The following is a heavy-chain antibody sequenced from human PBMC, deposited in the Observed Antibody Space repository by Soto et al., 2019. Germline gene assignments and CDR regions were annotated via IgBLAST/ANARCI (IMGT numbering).Heavy chain of an antibody. J-gene: IGHJ6*02. CDR3: ARGDIQLWFRGMDV. V-gene: IGHV4-39*01. D-gene: IGHD5-18*01. CDR2: IYYSGST. CDR1: GGSISSSSYY. Sequence: PSETLSLTCTVSGGSISSSSYYWGWIRQPPGKGLEWIGSIYYSGSTYYNPSLKSRVTISVDTSKNQFSLKLSSVTAADTAVYYCARGDIQLWFRGMDVWGQGTTVTVSS.